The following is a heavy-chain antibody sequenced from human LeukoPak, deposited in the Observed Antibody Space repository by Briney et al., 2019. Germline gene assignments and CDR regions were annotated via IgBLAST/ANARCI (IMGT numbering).Heavy chain of an antibody. J-gene: IGHJ4*02. CDR1: GGYINISNYY. D-gene: IGHD5-24*01. CDR2: IYYRGST. CDR3: ARLCWDGYNLSY. V-gene: IGHV4-39*01. Sequence: SETLSLTCAVSGGYINISNYYWGWIRQPPGKGLEWIGSIYYRGSTYYNPSLKSRITISVDTSKNQFSLRLSSVTAADTAVYYCARLCWDGYNLSYWGQGTLVTVSS.